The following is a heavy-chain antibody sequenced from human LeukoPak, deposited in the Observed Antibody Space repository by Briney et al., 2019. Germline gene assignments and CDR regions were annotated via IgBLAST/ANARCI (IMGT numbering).Heavy chain of an antibody. CDR2: ISAYNGNT. CDR1: GYRFTSYG. Sequence: ASVKVSCKASGYRFTSYGIGWVRQAPGQGLEWMGWISAYNGNTNYAQKLQGRVTMTTDTSTSTAYMELRSLRSDDTAVYYCARDYVQGYFDYWGQGTLVTVSS. CDR3: ARDYVQGYFDY. J-gene: IGHJ4*02. D-gene: IGHD3-10*02. V-gene: IGHV1-18*01.